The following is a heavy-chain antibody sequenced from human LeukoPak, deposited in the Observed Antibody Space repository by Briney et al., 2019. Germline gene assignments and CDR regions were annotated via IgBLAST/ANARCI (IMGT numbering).Heavy chain of an antibody. CDR3: ARGTPQIVLMVYAIGWFDP. CDR2: IYYSGST. D-gene: IGHD2-8*01. J-gene: IGHJ5*02. CDR1: GGSISSSSYY. Sequence: SETLSLTCTVSGGSISSSSYYWGWIRQPPGKGLEWIGSIYYSGSTYYNPSLKSRVTISVDTSKNQFSLKLSSVTAADTAVYYCARGTPQIVLMVYAIGWFDPWGQGTLVTVPS. V-gene: IGHV4-39*07.